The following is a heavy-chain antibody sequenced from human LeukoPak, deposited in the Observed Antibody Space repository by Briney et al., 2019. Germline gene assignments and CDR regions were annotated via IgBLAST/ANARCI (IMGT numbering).Heavy chain of an antibody. CDR2: ISYDGSKK. V-gene: IGHV3-30*18. CDR1: GFTFSSN. D-gene: IGHD3-9*01. CDR3: AKEYDRLHDAFDI. Sequence: PGRSLRLSCVVSGFTFSSNHWVRQAPGKGLEWVAVISYDGSKKYYADSVKGRFTISRDSSKNTLSLQMNSLRAEDTAVYYCAKEYDRLHDAFDIWGQGTMVTVSS. J-gene: IGHJ3*02.